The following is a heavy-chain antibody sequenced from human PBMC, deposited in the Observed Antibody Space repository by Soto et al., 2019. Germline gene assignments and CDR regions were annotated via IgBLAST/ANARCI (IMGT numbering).Heavy chain of an antibody. CDR3: AKEGYGVRGVISHYYYYGMDV. Sequence: SCRVSEYTLTELSTHWVGQAPGKGLEWVAVISYDGSNKYYADSVKGRFTISRDNSKNTLYLQMNSLRAEDTAVYYGAKEGYGVRGVISHYYYYGMDVWGQGTTVTVSS. J-gene: IGHJ6*02. CDR1: EYTLTELS. V-gene: IGHV3-30*18. CDR2: ISYDGSNK. D-gene: IGHD3-10*01.